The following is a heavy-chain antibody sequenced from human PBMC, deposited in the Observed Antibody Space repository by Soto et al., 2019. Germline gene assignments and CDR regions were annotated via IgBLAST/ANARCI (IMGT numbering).Heavy chain of an antibody. V-gene: IGHV4-34*01. J-gene: IGHJ6*02. CDR3: ARGQLVWYGDLTPYHRDMDV. D-gene: IGHD3-10*01. Sequence: SETLSLTCAFYGGSFDDFYWSWVGQSPGKGLEWVGEISHHGATTYRPSLGSRVSISVDTSKNQFSLHLRSVTAADTGLYYCARGQLVWYGDLTPYHRDMDVWGQGTTVTVSS. CDR2: ISHHGAT. CDR1: GGSFDDFY.